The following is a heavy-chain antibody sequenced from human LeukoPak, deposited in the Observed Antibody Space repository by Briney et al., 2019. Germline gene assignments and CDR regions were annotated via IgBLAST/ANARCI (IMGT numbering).Heavy chain of an antibody. V-gene: IGHV4-34*01. CDR2: INHSGST. J-gene: IGHJ6*02. D-gene: IGHD3-3*01. CDR3: ASVRFLEWLPYGMDV. Sequence: SETLSLTCAAYGGSFSGYYWSWIRQPPGKGLEWIGEINHSGSTNYNPSLKSRVTISVDTSKNQFSLKLSSVTAADTAVYYCASVRFLEWLPYGMDVWGQGTTVTVSS. CDR1: GGSFSGYY.